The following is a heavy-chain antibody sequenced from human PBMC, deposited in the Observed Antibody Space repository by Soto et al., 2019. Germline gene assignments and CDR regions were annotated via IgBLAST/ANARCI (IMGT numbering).Heavy chain of an antibody. CDR2: IYSGGST. CDR3: STSSRNEYHFAMDA. D-gene: IGHD6-6*01. V-gene: IGHV3-53*01. Sequence: GGSLRLSCAASGLSVSSSDMSWVRQASGKGLEWVSVIYSGGSTHDADSVKGRFTISRDNSKNTVHLQMNSLRVDDTAVYFCSTSSRNEYHFAMDAWGQGTTVTVS. CDR1: GLSVSSSD. J-gene: IGHJ6*02.